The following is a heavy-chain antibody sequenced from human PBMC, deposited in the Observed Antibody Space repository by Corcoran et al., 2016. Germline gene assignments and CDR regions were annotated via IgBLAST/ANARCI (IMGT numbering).Heavy chain of an antibody. J-gene: IGHJ3*01. CDR3: ARGGGWSSGRFRAFGF. CDR1: GFAFSTYW. CDR2: ITGDGSDT. D-gene: IGHD6-25*01. Sequence: EVQLVESGGGLVQPGGSLRLSCAASGFAFSTYWMHLVRQVPGKGLMWVSCITGDGSDTTYADSVKGRFTISRDNAENTLYLQMDSLRAEDTAVYYCARGGGWSSGRFRAFGFWGQGTMVTVSS. V-gene: IGHV3-74*03.